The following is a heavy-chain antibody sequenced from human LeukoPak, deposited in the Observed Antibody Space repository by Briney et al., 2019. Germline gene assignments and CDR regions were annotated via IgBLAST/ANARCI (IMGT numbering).Heavy chain of an antibody. J-gene: IGHJ4*02. V-gene: IGHV4-39*02. CDR2: VYYGRSP. CDR1: GDSISRSTYY. D-gene: IGHD6-25*01. CDR3: ARSSGTGTFSY. Sequence: SETLSLTCTVSGDSISRSTYYLAWIRQPPGKGLEWIGNVYYGRSPYFNPSLESRATISVDTSKNHFSLKMSSVTAADTAVYYCARSSGTGTFSYWGQGTLVTVSS.